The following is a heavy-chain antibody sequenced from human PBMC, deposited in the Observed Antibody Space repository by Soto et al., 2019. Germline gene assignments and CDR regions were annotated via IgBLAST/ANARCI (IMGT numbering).Heavy chain of an antibody. J-gene: IGHJ6*03. CDR3: ARQSIAAAGTPYYYYYMDV. CDR1: GYSFTSYW. CDR2: IYPGDSDT. Sequence: GESLKISCKGSGYSFTSYWIGWVRQMPGKGLEWMGIIYPGDSDTRYSPSFQGQVTISADKSISTAYLQWSSLKASDTAMYYCARQSIAAAGTPYYYYYMDVWGKGTTVTVSS. V-gene: IGHV5-51*01. D-gene: IGHD6-13*01.